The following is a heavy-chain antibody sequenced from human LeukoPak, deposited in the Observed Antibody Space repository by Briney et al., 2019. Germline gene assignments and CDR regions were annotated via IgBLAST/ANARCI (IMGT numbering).Heavy chain of an antibody. Sequence: SETLSLTCTVSGASFSSADYSWSWIRQHPGKGLEWIGSIYYSGSTYYNPSLKSRVTISVDTSKNQFSLKLSSVTAADTAVYYCARLPVADTAFDYWGQGTLVTVSS. D-gene: IGHD6-19*01. CDR3: ARLPVADTAFDY. CDR2: IYYSGST. J-gene: IGHJ4*02. CDR1: GASFSSADYS. V-gene: IGHV4-39*01.